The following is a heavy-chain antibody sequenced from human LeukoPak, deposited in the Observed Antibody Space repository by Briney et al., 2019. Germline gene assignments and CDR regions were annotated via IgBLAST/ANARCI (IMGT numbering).Heavy chain of an antibody. CDR1: GGSISRYY. J-gene: IGHJ5*02. CDR3: ARGGTATLGYNWFDP. D-gene: IGHD2-15*01. CDR2: IYYSGST. V-gene: IGHV4-59*01. Sequence: SETLSLTCTVSGGSISRYYWSWIRQPPGKGLEWIGYIYYSGSTNYNPSLKSRVTISVDTSKKQFSLKLSSVTAADTAVYYCARGGTATLGYNWFDPWGQGTLVTVSS.